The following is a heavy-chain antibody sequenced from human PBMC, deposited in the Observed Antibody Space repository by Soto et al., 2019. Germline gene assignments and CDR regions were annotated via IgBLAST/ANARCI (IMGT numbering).Heavy chain of an antibody. CDR3: ASPSYGMDV. Sequence: GSLRLSCAASGFTFSSYSMNWVRQAPGKGLEWVIYISSSRSYIYYADSVKGRFTISRDNAENSLYLQMNSLRAEDTSVYYCASPSYGMDVWGQGTTVTVSS. V-gene: IGHV3-21*01. CDR1: GFTFSSYS. CDR2: ISSSRSYI. J-gene: IGHJ6*02.